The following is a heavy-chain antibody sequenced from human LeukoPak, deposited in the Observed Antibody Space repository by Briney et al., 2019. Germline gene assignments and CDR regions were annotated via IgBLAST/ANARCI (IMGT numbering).Heavy chain of an antibody. CDR1: GLAFSDYG. Sequence: PGRTLRLSCAASGLAFSDYGMHWVRQAPGKGLEWLAVISYDEANTYYADSVKGRFTASRDNSKNTVFLQMNSLRVEDTAIYYCSSATSMTTVTTDYWGQGTLVTVSS. CDR2: ISYDEANT. V-gene: IGHV3-30*03. D-gene: IGHD4-17*01. CDR3: SSATSMTTVTTDY. J-gene: IGHJ4*02.